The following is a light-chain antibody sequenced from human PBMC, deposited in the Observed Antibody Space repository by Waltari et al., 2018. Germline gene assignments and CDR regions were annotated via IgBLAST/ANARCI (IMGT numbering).Light chain of an antibody. CDR1: PSVLYSSNNKNY. CDR2: WAS. CDR3: QQYYDASPYT. Sequence: DIVMTQSPDSLAVSLGERASIHCRSSPSVLYSSNNKNYLAWYQQKPGQPPKLLIYWASIRESGVPDRFSGSGSGTDFTLTISSLQAEDVAVYYCQQYYDASPYTFGQGTKLEIK. V-gene: IGKV4-1*01. J-gene: IGKJ2*01.